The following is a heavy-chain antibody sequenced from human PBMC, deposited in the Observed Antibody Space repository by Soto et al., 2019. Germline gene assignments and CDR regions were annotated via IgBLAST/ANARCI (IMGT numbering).Heavy chain of an antibody. Sequence: PSETLSLTCAVYGESFSGFYWSWFRQPPGKGLEWIGEITHSGSTNYSPSLKSRVTISVDSSKNQFSLKLSSVTAADTAVYYCARELGKSGMDVWGQGTTVTVSS. D-gene: IGHD7-27*01. CDR3: ARELGKSGMDV. V-gene: IGHV4-34*01. J-gene: IGHJ6*02. CDR1: GESFSGFY. CDR2: ITHSGST.